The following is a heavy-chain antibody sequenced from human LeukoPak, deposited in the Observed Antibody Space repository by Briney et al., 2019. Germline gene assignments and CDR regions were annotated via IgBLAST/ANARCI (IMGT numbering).Heavy chain of an antibody. Sequence: PSETLSLTCAVYGGSFSGYYWSWIRQPPGKGLGWIGEINHSGSTNYNPSLKSRVTISVDTSKNQFSLKLSSVTAADTAVYYCATTNVLLWFGELSKTAYFDYWGQGTLVTVSS. V-gene: IGHV4-34*01. J-gene: IGHJ4*02. CDR1: GGSFSGYY. D-gene: IGHD3-10*01. CDR2: INHSGST. CDR3: ATTNVLLWFGELSKTAYFDY.